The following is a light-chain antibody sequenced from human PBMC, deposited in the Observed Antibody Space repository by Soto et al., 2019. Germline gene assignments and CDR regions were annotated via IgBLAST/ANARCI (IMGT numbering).Light chain of an antibody. V-gene: IGLV2-8*01. CDR2: EVN. CDR1: SSDVGGYKY. Sequence: QSALTQPPSASGSPGQSVTISCTGTSSDVGGYKYVSWYQQHPGKAPKLMIFEVNKRPSGVPDRFSGSKSGNTASLTVSGLQAEDEADYHCSSYTSSSTYVFGTGTKLTVL. J-gene: IGLJ1*01. CDR3: SSYTSSSTYV.